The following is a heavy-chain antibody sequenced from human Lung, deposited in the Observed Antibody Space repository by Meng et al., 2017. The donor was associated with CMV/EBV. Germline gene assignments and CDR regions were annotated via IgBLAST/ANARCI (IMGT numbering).Heavy chain of an antibody. D-gene: IGHD2-8*01. V-gene: IGHV3-15*01. CDR1: GFTFSNVW. Sequence: GESLKISCAASGFTFSNVWMSWVRQAPGKGLEWVGRIQSNTDGGTPIYGAPAKGRFTISRDDSKSTLFLQLNSLKVEDTAVYYCTTDPGNGMYLPFDSWGQGXLVTASS. CDR2: IQSNTDGGTP. J-gene: IGHJ4*02. CDR3: TTDPGNGMYLPFDS.